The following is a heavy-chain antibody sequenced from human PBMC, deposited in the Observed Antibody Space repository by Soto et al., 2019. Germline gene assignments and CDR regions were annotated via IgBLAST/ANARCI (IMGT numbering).Heavy chain of an antibody. V-gene: IGHV3-48*02. Sequence: EVQLVESGGGLVQPGGSLRVSCVASGFTFSSYALNWVRQAPGKGLEWVSYISVGGGSIFYADSVKGRFTISRGDATNSLSLQINSLRDEDTAVYYCVRDHRWDFDFWGQWTMVTVSS. CDR3: VRDHRWDFDF. CDR2: ISVGGGSI. D-gene: IGHD1-26*01. J-gene: IGHJ3*01. CDR1: GFTFSSYA.